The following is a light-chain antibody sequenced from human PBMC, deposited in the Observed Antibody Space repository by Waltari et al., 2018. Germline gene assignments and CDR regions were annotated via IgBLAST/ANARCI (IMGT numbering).Light chain of an antibody. CDR1: SSNTGSNT. CDR2: SNN. J-gene: IGLJ1*01. V-gene: IGLV1-44*01. Sequence: QSVLTQPPSASGTPGPRVTISCSGSSSNTGSNTVNWYQQLPGTAPKLLIYSNNQRPSGVPDRFSGSKSGTSASLAISGLQSEDEADYYCAAWDDSLNGLYVFGTGTKVTVL. CDR3: AAWDDSLNGLYV.